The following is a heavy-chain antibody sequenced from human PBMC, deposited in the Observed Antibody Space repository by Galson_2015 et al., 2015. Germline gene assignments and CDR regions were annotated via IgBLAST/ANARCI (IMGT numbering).Heavy chain of an antibody. Sequence: SLRLSCAASGFTFSNSAMSWVRRAPEKGLEWVSAITGSSDYIYYADSVKGRFTISRDNSKKTLYMQMNNLRAEDTAVYYCAKLFGTWYGIGYWGQGTLVTVSS. CDR2: ITGSSDYI. J-gene: IGHJ4*02. D-gene: IGHD6-13*01. V-gene: IGHV3-23*01. CDR1: GFTFSNSA. CDR3: AKLFGTWYGIGY.